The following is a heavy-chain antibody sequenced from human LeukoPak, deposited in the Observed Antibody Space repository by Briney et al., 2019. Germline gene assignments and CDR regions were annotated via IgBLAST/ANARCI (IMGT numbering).Heavy chain of an antibody. V-gene: IGHV4-30-2*01. D-gene: IGHD4-11*01. CDR1: GGSISSGGYY. J-gene: IGHJ4*02. Sequence: SETLSLTCTVSGGSISSGGYYWSWIRQPPGKGLEWIGYIYHSGSTYYNPSLKSRVTISVDRSKNQFSLKLSSVTAADTAVYYCARGSYYSNLPFRYWGQGTLVTVSS. CDR2: IYHSGST. CDR3: ARGSYYSNLPFRY.